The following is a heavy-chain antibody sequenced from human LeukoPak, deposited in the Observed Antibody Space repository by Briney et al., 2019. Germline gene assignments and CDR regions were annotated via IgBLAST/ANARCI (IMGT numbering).Heavy chain of an antibody. Sequence: GASVKVSCKASGYTLTNFYIHWVRQAPGQGLEWMGIINHRGDDTKYAQKFQGRVTITADESTSTAYMELSSLRSEDTAVYYCASSSSSSSGPRYDYWGQGTLVTVSS. CDR1: GYTLTNFY. CDR3: ASSSSSSSGPRYDY. J-gene: IGHJ4*02. CDR2: INHRGDDT. V-gene: IGHV1-46*01. D-gene: IGHD6-6*01.